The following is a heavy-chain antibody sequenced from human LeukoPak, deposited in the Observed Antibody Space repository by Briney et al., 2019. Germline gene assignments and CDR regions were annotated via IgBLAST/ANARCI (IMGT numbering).Heavy chain of an antibody. Sequence: KSGGSLRLSCAASGFTFSDYYMSWIRQAPGKGLEWVSYISSSGSTIYYADSVKGRFTISRDNAKNSLYLQMNSLRAEDTAVYYCARDGPLRYCSGGSCYARSNIYYWGQGTLVTVSS. CDR3: ARDGPLRYCSGGSCYARSNIYY. D-gene: IGHD2-15*01. CDR2: ISSSGSTI. J-gene: IGHJ4*02. V-gene: IGHV3-11*01. CDR1: GFTFSDYY.